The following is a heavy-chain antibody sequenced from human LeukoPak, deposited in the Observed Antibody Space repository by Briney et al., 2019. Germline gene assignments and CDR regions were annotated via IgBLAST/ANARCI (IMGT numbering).Heavy chain of an antibody. D-gene: IGHD6-19*01. CDR3: ARIPAGTGYFDY. CDR2: INWDDNK. Sequence: SGPALVKPTQTLTLTCTFSGCSLSTTRMCVSWIRQPPVKALGWLALINWDDNKYYTTSLKTSITISKDTSKNHVVLTMTNTDAVATASYSCARIPAGTGYFDYWGQGTLITVSS. CDR1: GCSLSTTRMC. V-gene: IGHV2-70*01. J-gene: IGHJ4*02.